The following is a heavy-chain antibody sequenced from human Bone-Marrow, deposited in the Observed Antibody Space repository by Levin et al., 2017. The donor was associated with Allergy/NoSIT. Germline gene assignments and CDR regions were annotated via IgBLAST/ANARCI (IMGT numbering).Heavy chain of an antibody. CDR1: GFTFSDYY. CDR2: ISSSSSYT. V-gene: IGHV3-11*05. D-gene: IGHD3-9*01. Sequence: GGSLRLSCAASGFTFSDYYMSWIRQAPGKGLEWVSYISSSSSYTNYADSVKGRFTISRDNAKNSLYLQMNSLRAEDTAVYYCARGGYDTHLWPEPVGYKGAFDIWGQGTMVTVSS. J-gene: IGHJ3*02. CDR3: ARGGYDTHLWPEPVGYKGAFDI.